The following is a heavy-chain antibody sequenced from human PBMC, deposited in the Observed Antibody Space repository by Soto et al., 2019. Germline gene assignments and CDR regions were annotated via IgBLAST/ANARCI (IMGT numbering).Heavy chain of an antibody. D-gene: IGHD5-12*01. J-gene: IGHJ4*02. CDR1: GGSINTFY. V-gene: IGHV4-4*07. CDR3: AREGSYSAYNFAHGIQLWSFDF. Sequence: SETLSLTCTVSGGSINTFYWSWVRRPAGKGLEWIGRIFSSGSTSFNPSLESRVAMSVDTSKNHFSLNLSSVTAADMAVYYCAREGSYSAYNFAHGIQLWSFDFWGQGALVTVSS. CDR2: IFSSGST.